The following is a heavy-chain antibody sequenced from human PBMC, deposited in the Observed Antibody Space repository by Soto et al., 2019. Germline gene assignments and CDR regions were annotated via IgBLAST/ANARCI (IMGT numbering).Heavy chain of an antibody. D-gene: IGHD1-26*01. CDR1: GGSFSGYS. J-gene: IGHJ4*02. Sequence: LSLTCAVYGGSFSGYSWTWIRQSPRKGLEWIGQINDSGSTNYNPSLKSRVAISLVTSKNQFSLELTSVTAADTAVYYCARGLFSENYYSGGWYYFDSWGQGTLVTVSS. CDR3: ARGLFSENYYSGGWYYFDS. CDR2: INDSGST. V-gene: IGHV4-34*01.